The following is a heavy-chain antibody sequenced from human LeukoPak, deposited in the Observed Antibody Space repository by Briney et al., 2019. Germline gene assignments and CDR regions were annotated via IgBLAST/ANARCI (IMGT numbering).Heavy chain of an antibody. Sequence: GASVKVSCKASGYTFASYDINWVRQATGQGLEWMGWMNPNSCNTGYAQKFQGRVTITRNTSISTAYMELSSLRSEDTAVYYCARASRDYGDYGGDAFDIWGQGTMVSVSS. J-gene: IGHJ3*02. CDR1: GYTFASYD. V-gene: IGHV1-8*03. D-gene: IGHD4-17*01. CDR2: MNPNSCNT. CDR3: ARASRDYGDYGGDAFDI.